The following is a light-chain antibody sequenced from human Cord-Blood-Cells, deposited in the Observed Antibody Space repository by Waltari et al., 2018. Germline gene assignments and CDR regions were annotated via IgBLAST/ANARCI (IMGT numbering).Light chain of an antibody. CDR3: QSYDSSLSGYV. Sequence: QSVLTQPPSVSGAPGQRVTSSCTGSSSNIGAGYAVPWYQQLPGTAPKLLIYGNSNRPSGVPDRFSGSKSGTSASLAITGLQAEDEADYYCQSYDSSLSGYVFGTGTKVTVL. V-gene: IGLV1-40*01. J-gene: IGLJ1*01. CDR2: GNS. CDR1: SSNIGAGYA.